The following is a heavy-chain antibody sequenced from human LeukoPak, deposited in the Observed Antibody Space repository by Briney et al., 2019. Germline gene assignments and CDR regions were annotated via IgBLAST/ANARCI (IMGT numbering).Heavy chain of an antibody. Sequence: SETLSLTCAVYGGSFSGYYWSWIRQPPGKGLEWIGEINHSGSTNYNPSLKSRVTISVDTTKNQFSLKLSSVTAADTAVYYCASEARVHYDSSGYYYGWGQGTLVTVSS. V-gene: IGHV4-34*01. J-gene: IGHJ4*02. CDR2: INHSGST. CDR1: GGSFSGYY. CDR3: ASEARVHYDSSGYYYG. D-gene: IGHD3-22*01.